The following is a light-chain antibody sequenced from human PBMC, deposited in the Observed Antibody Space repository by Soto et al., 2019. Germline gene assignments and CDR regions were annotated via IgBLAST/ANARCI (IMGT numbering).Light chain of an antibody. J-gene: IGKJ5*01. CDR3: QQYNNSLIT. Sequence: EIVMTQSPATLSVSPGERASLSCRASQSVSSNLAWSQQKPGQAPRLLIYGASTRATGIPARFSGSGPGTEFTLTISSLQSEDFAVYYCQQYNNSLITFGQGTRLEIK. CDR2: GAS. CDR1: QSVSSN. V-gene: IGKV3-15*01.